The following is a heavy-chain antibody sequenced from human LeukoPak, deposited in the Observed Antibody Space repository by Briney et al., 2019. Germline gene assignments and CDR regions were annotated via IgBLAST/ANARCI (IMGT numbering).Heavy chain of an antibody. CDR1: GYTFTSYA. CDR2: INTNTGNP. J-gene: IGHJ6*02. CDR3: ARAGRVVGGTARDYYYGMDV. D-gene: IGHD2-15*01. V-gene: IGHV7-4-1*02. Sequence: ASVKVSCKASGYTFTSYAMNWVRQAPGQGLEWMGWINTNTGNPTYAQGFTGRFVFSLDTSVSTAYLQISSLKSEDTAVYYCARAGRVVGGTARDYYYGMDVWGQGTTVTVSS.